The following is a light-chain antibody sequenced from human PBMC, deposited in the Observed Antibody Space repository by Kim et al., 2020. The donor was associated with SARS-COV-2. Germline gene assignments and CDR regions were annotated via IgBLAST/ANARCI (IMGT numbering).Light chain of an antibody. CDR3: AAWDDSLSGVV. CDR1: RSNIGCNY. V-gene: IGLV1-47*01. CDR2: RNY. J-gene: IGLJ2*01. Sequence: GHRKTGFCSRTRSNIGCNYVGWYKKLPATENKPLIYRNYQRQEGRKDRFSGSKYGTSASLAISGLRSEDEAHYYCAAWDDSLSGVVFGGGTQLTVL.